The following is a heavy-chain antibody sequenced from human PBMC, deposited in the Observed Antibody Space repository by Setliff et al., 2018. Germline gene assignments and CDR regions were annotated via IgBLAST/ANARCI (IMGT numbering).Heavy chain of an antibody. CDR1: GFTFSSYA. CDR3: ARLPYSSSWYYPSYYFDY. CDR2: IRYDGSNK. V-gene: IGHV3-30*02. Sequence: GGSLRLSCAASGFTFSSYAITWVRQAPGKGLEWVAFIRYDGSNKYYADSVKGRFTISRDNAKNSLYLQMNSLRAEDTAVYYCARLPYSSSWYYPSYYFDYWGQGTLVTVSS. D-gene: IGHD6-13*01. J-gene: IGHJ4*02.